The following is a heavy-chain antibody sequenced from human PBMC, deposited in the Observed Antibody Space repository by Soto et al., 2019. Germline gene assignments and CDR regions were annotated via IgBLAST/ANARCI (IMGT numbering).Heavy chain of an antibody. V-gene: IGHV4-31*03. D-gene: IGHD3-22*01. Sequence: SETLSLTCTVSGGSISSGDYYWSWIRQHPGKGLEWIGYIYYSGSTYYNPSLKSRVTISVDTSKNQFSLKLSSVTAADTAVYYCASIYDSSGYYYGNNWFDPWGQGTLVTVSS. CDR2: IYYSGST. J-gene: IGHJ5*02. CDR3: ASIYDSSGYYYGNNWFDP. CDR1: GGSISSGDYY.